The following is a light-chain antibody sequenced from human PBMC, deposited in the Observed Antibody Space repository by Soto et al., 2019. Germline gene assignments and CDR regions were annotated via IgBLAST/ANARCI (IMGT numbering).Light chain of an antibody. CDR3: QQYNNDWA. CDR2: GAS. Sequence: EIVLTQSPDTLSLSPGERATLSCRASQTVSSNLAWYQQKPGQGPRLLIYGASTRATGVPARFSGSGSGTEFTLTISGLQPDDFATYYCQQYNNDWAFGQGTKVDIK. CDR1: QTVSSN. J-gene: IGKJ1*01. V-gene: IGKV3-15*01.